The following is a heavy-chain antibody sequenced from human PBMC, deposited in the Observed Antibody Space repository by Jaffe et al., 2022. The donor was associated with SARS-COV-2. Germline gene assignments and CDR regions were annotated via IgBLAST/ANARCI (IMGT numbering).Heavy chain of an antibody. J-gene: IGHJ4*02. CDR3: AKDEGYCSGGSCYGEGY. D-gene: IGHD2-15*01. CDR1: GFTFSSYA. Sequence: EVQLLESGGGLVQPGGSLRLSCAASGFTFSSYAMSWVRQAPGKGLEWVSAISGSGGSTYYADSVKGRFTISRDNSKNTLYLQMNSLRAEDTAVYYCAKDEGYCSGGSCYGEGYWGQGTLVTVSS. V-gene: IGHV3-23*01. CDR2: ISGSGGST.